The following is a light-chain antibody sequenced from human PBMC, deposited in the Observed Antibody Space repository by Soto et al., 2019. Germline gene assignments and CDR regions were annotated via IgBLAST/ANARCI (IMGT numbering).Light chain of an antibody. CDR3: QQYNNWPRT. J-gene: IGKJ1*01. CDR1: QSVSSN. CDR2: GAS. Sequence: IVITQSQATLSVSPGERATVSCRASQSVSSNLAWYQQKPGQAPRLLIYGASTRATGIPARFSGSGSGTEFTLTISSLQSEDFAVYYCQQYNNWPRTFGQGTKVDI. V-gene: IGKV3-15*01.